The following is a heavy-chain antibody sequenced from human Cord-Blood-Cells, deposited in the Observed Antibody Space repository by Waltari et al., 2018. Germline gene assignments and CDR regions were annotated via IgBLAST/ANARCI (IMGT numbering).Heavy chain of an antibody. Sequence: QLQLQESGPGLVKPSETLSLTCTVSGGSIGGIVYYWGWIGQPPGKGLGWIGSIYYSGSNYYNPSLKSRVTISVDTSKNQFSLKLSSVTAADTAVYYCARSREIAAAGTDYWGQGTLVTVSS. CDR2: IYYSGSN. CDR3: ARSREIAAAGTDY. J-gene: IGHJ4*02. CDR1: GGSIGGIVYY. D-gene: IGHD6-13*01. V-gene: IGHV4-39*01.